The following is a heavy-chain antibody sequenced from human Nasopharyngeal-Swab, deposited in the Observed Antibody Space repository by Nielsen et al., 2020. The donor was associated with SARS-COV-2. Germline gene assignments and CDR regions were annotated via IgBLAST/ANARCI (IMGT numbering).Heavy chain of an antibody. V-gene: IGHV3-23*01. D-gene: IGHD6-13*01. CDR3: AKDMAAGYFDF. CDR1: GFSITTYG. Sequence: GESLKISCAASGFSITTYGMTWVRQAPGKGLEWVSSISELGSGTYYADSVKGRFTISRDNSKNTVYLQMDSLRAEDAAIYYCAKDMAAGYFDFWGQGTLVTVSS. J-gene: IGHJ4*02. CDR2: ISELGSGT.